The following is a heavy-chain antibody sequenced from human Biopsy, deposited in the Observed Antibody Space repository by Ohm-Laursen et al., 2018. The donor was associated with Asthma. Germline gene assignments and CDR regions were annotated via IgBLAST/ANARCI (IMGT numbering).Heavy chain of an antibody. V-gene: IGHV4-31*03. Sequence: TLSLTCTVSYGSITSGGYYWTWIRQHPGKGLEWIGFIYYSGSTYYNPSLKGRVSISIYTSKNQFSLKLSSVTAADTAVYYCARAQDYYDSRGYYRSFDYWGQGTLVTVSS. CDR2: IYYSGST. J-gene: IGHJ4*02. D-gene: IGHD3-22*01. CDR3: ARAQDYYDSRGYYRSFDY. CDR1: YGSITSGGYY.